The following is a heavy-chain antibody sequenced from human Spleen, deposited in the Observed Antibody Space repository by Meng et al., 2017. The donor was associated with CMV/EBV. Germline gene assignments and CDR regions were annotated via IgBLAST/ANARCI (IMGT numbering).Heavy chain of an antibody. Sequence: CAVSGSSLITTHWWSWVRQPPGKGLEWIGEVYHSGSANYNPALGSRVSISLDTSKNHFSLKLTSVTAADTAVYYCARFRVTSHRFDPWGQGALVTVSS. V-gene: IGHV4-4*02. CDR2: VYHSGSA. CDR3: ARFRVTSHRFDP. CDR1: GSSLITTHW. J-gene: IGHJ5*02. D-gene: IGHD3-10*01.